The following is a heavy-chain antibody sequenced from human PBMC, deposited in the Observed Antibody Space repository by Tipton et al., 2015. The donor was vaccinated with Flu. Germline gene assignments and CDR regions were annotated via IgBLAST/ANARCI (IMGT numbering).Heavy chain of an antibody. CDR2: IYYSGST. CDR1: GGSISSYY. D-gene: IGHD5-12*01. CDR3: ARDLRGYSGYTGGDAFDI. J-gene: IGHJ3*02. V-gene: IGHV4-59*12. Sequence: TLSLTCTVSGGSISSYYWSWIRQPPGKGLEWIGYIYYSGSTNYNPSLKSRVTMSRDTSKNHFSLRLSSATAADTALYYCARDLRGYSGYTGGDAFDIWGQGIMVTVSS.